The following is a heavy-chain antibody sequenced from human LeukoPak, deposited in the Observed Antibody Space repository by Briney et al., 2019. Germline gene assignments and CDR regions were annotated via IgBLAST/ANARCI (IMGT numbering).Heavy chain of an antibody. CDR2: ISTYSGNT. CDR3: ARRGSPNAFDI. Sequence: ASVKVSCKASGGTFSSYAINWVRQAPGQGLEWMGWISTYSGNTNYAQKLQGRVTMTTDTSTNTAYMELRNLRSDDTAVYYCARRGSPNAFDIWGQGTMVIVSS. D-gene: IGHD3-16*01. CDR1: GGTFSSYA. V-gene: IGHV1-18*01. J-gene: IGHJ3*02.